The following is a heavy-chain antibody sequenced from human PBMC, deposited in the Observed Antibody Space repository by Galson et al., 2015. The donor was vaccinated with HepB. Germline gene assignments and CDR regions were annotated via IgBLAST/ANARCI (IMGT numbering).Heavy chain of an antibody. CDR2: ISTRSSYI. CDR3: ARIVGGHYYMDV. CDR1: GFTFSIYD. D-gene: IGHD3-3*01. V-gene: IGHV3-21*01. Sequence: SLRLSCAASGFTFSIYDMGWVRQAPGMGLEWVSSISTRSSYIYYADSVKGRFTISRDEAKNSLYLQMSSLRAEDTAVYYCARIVGGHYYMDVWGKGTLVTVSS. J-gene: IGHJ6*03.